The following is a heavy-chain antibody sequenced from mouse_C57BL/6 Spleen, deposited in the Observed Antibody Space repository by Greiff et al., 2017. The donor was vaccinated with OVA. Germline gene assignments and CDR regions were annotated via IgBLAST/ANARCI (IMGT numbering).Heavy chain of an antibody. J-gene: IGHJ4*01. D-gene: IGHD2-13*01. CDR2: IYPGAGDT. CDR1: GYAFSSYC. V-gene: IGHV1-82*01. Sequence: QVQLQQSGPELVKPGASVKISCKASGYAFSSYCMNWVKQSPGKGLEWIGRIYPGAGDTTYTGKFKGTATLTAAHSSSTAYMHLSSLTSEDSAVYFCCCGGDCTYYARDYWGKGTSVTVSS. CDR3: CCGGDCTYYARDY.